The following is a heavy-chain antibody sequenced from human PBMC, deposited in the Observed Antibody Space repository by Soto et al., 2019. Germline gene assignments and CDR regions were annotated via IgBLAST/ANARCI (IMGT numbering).Heavy chain of an antibody. J-gene: IGHJ4*02. D-gene: IGHD5-18*01. V-gene: IGHV4-34*01. CDR1: GGSISSYY. CDR3: ARSDSYGYSDY. CDR2: INHSGST. Sequence: PSETLSLTCTVSGGSISSYYWSWIRQPPGKGLEWIGEINHSGSTNYNPSLKSRVTISVDTSKNQFSLKLSSVTAADTAVYYCARSDSYGYSDYWGQGTLVTVSS.